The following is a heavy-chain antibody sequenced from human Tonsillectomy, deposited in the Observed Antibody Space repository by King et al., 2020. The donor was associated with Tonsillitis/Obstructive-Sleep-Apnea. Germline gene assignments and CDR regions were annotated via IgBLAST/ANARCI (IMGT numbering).Heavy chain of an antibody. CDR3: ATYSTSSLYYYGMDV. J-gene: IGHJ6*02. CDR1: GYSFTTYW. D-gene: IGHD6-6*01. CDR2: IYPDDSDA. V-gene: IGHV5-51*03. Sequence: VQLVESGAEVKKPGESLKISCKGSGYSFTTYWIAWVRKMPGKGLEWMGIIYPDDSDARYSPSFQGQVTISADKSISTAYLQWDGLKASDTAMYYCATYSTSSLYYYGMDVWGQGTTVTVSS.